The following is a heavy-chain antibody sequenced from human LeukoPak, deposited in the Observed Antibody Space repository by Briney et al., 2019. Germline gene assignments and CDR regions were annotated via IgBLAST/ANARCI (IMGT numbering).Heavy chain of an antibody. Sequence: SETLSLTCSVSGGSISSYYWSWIRQPPGKGLEWIGYIYDSGSTNYNPSLKSRVTISVDTSKNQFSLKLSSVTAADTAVYYCAREKYSSSWYGNWFDPWGQGTLVTVSS. J-gene: IGHJ5*02. V-gene: IGHV4-59*12. CDR1: GGSISSYY. CDR2: IYDSGST. D-gene: IGHD6-13*01. CDR3: AREKYSSSWYGNWFDP.